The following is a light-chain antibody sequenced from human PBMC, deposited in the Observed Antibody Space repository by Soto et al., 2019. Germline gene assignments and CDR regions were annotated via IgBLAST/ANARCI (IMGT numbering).Light chain of an antibody. CDR3: AAWDDSLSGL. CDR1: SSNIGSHY. V-gene: IGLV1-47*01. CDR2: RNN. J-gene: IGLJ2*01. Sequence: QSVLTQPPSASGTPGQRVTISCSGSSSNIGSHYVYWYQQLPGTAPKLLIYRNNQRPSGVPDRFSGSKSGTSASLAISGLRSEDEADYYCAAWDDSLSGLFGGGTKVTV.